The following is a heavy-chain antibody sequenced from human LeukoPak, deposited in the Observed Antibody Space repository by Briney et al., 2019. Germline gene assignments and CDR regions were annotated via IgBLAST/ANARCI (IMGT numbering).Heavy chain of an antibody. CDR3: ARPRGCGSSRCNNFDY. CDR2: MHEHRREI. Sequence: GDSLRLSCVASRFTFETSWMSWVRQTPGKGLEWVTYMHEHRREIFYADSVKGRFTISRDNAKNSLYLQTNSLRAEDAGVYYCARPRGCGSSRCNNFDYWGQGTLVTVSS. D-gene: IGHD2-21*01. J-gene: IGHJ4*02. CDR1: RFTFETSW. V-gene: IGHV3-7*01.